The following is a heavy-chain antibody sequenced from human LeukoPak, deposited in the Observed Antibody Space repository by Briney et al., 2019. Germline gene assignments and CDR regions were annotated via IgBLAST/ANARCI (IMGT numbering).Heavy chain of an antibody. J-gene: IGHJ4*02. V-gene: IGHV3-23*01. CDR3: ARDATGSSSWYYFDY. Sequence: GGSLRLSCAASGFNFGDYGMSWVRQAPGKGLEWVSAISGSGGSTYYADSVKGRFTISRDNSKNTLYLQMNSLRAEDTAVYYCARDATGSSSWYYFDYWGQGTLVTVSS. D-gene: IGHD6-13*01. CDR2: ISGSGGST. CDR1: GFNFGDYG.